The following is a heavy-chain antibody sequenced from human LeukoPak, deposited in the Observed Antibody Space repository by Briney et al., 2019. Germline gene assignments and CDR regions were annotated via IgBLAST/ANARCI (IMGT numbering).Heavy chain of an antibody. J-gene: IGHJ4*02. CDR1: GFPFSSYW. CDR2: ISSSSSYI. CDR3: ARDRFAAYDFWSGYSDY. D-gene: IGHD3-3*01. V-gene: IGHV3-21*01. Sequence: GGSLRLSCVASGFPFSSYWMNWVRQAPGKGLEWVSSISSSSSYIYYADSVKGRFTISRDNAKNSLYLQMNSLRAEDTAVYYCARDRFAAYDFWSGYSDYWGQGTLVTVSS.